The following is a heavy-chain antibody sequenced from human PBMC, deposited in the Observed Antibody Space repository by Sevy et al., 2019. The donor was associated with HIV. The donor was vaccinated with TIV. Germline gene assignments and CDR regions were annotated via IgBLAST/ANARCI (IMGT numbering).Heavy chain of an antibody. J-gene: IGHJ4*02. CDR3: ARGKHVSDYYGSFDY. Sequence: GGSLRLSCAASGLSVSDNFMSWVRQAPGKGLEWVSVIYIGHDTYYANSVKGRFTISRDNADNTLYLQMYSQRVEDTADYYCARGKHVSDYYGSFDYRGQGTLVTVSS. V-gene: IGHV3-53*01. D-gene: IGHD3-3*01. CDR2: IYIGHDT. CDR1: GLSVSDNF.